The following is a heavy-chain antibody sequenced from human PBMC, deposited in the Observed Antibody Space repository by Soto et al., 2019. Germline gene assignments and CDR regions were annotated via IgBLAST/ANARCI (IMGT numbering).Heavy chain of an antibody. CDR2: ISAYNGNT. V-gene: IGHV1-18*01. J-gene: IGHJ4*02. Sequence: QVQLVQSGAEVKKPGASVKVSCKASGYTFTSYGISWVRQAPGQGLEWMGWISAYNGNTNYAQKLQGRVTITTATSTSTANMELRSLKSDDTAVYYWAGAPLTHCSGGSCYSDYWGQGTLVTVSS. D-gene: IGHD2-15*01. CDR3: AGAPLTHCSGGSCYSDY. CDR1: GYTFTSYG.